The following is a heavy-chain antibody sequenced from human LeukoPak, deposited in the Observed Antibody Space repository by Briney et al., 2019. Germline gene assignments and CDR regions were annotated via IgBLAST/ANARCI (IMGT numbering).Heavy chain of an antibody. Sequence: GGSLRLACAASGFTFSGYSMSWVRQAPGKGLEWVANIKQDGSEKYYVESVKGRFTISRDNAKNSLYLQMNSLRAEDTAVYYCARDRRVSGFDYWGQGTLVTVSS. CDR3: ARDRRVSGFDY. CDR1: GFTFSGYS. CDR2: IKQDGSEK. V-gene: IGHV3-7*05. J-gene: IGHJ4*02.